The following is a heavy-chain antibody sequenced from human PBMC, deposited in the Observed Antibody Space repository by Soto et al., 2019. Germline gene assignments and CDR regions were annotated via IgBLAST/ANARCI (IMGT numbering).Heavy chain of an antibody. J-gene: IGHJ4*02. CDR3: AKLVLATSSAY. Sequence: ASVKVSCKASGYTFSSYYMHWVRQAPGQGLEWMGLINTGGSSTKYAQKFQGRVTMTRDTSTSTVYMELSSLRSEDTAVYYCAKLVLATSSAYWGQGTLVTVSS. D-gene: IGHD3-22*01. CDR1: GYTFSSYY. V-gene: IGHV1-46*01. CDR2: INTGGSST.